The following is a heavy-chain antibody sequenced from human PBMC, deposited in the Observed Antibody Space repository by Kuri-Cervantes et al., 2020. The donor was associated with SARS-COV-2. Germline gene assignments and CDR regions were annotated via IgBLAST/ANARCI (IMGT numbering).Heavy chain of an antibody. Sequence: ETLSLTCAASGFTFSSYAMSWVRQAPGKGLEWVSAISGSGGSTYYADSVKGRFTISRDNSKNTLYLQMNSLRAEDTDVYYCAKGGGPGSYIPLDYWGQGTMVTVSS. J-gene: IGHJ4*02. CDR2: ISGSGGST. CDR1: GFTFSSYA. V-gene: IGHV3-23*01. CDR3: AKGGGPGSYIPLDY. D-gene: IGHD1-26*01.